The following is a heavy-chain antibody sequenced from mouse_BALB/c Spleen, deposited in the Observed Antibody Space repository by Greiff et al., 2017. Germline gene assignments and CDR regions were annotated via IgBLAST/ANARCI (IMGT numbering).Heavy chain of an antibody. CDR3: ARGWDEDYYAMDY. V-gene: IGHV5-4*02. Sequence: EVKVVESGGGLVKPGGSLKLSCAASGFTFSDYYMYWVRQTPEKRLEWVATISDGGSYTYYPDSVKGRFTISRDNAKNNLYLQMSSLKSEDTAMYYCARGWDEDYYAMDYWGQGTSVTVSS. J-gene: IGHJ4*01. CDR1: GFTFSDYY. CDR2: ISDGGSYT. D-gene: IGHD4-1*01.